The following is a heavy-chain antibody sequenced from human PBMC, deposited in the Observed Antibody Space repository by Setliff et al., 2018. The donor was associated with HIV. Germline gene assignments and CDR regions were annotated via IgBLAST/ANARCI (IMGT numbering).Heavy chain of an antibody. V-gene: IGHV3-15*01. CDR1: GFTFSGAW. CDR2: IKSKRDSETT. D-gene: IGHD3-3*01. CDR3: AREGIHPNFDFWSGLDYYYMNV. Sequence: GGSLRLSCGASGFTFSGAWMSWFRQAPGKGLEWVGLIKSKRDSETTHYAAPVQGRFTASRDNAKSSLYLQMNSLRAEDTAVYYCAREGIHPNFDFWSGLDYYYMNVWGKGTTVTVSS. J-gene: IGHJ6*03.